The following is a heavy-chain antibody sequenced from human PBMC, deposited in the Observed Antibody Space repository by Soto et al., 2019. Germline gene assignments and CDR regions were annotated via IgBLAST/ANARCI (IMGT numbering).Heavy chain of an antibody. CDR1: GFPFDRYA. J-gene: IGHJ3*01. CDR2: IWYDGSYT. D-gene: IGHD6-19*01. V-gene: IGHV3-33*03. CDR3: AKGRIAVAAGAFNS. Sequence: QVHLAESGGGVVQPGTSLRLSCAASGFPFDRYAIHWVRQAPGKGLEWVAAIWYDGSYTYYGESVKGRFLISRDNSKNTVFLEMNSLRAEVAAVYFCAKGRIAVAAGAFNSWGPGTRVIVSS.